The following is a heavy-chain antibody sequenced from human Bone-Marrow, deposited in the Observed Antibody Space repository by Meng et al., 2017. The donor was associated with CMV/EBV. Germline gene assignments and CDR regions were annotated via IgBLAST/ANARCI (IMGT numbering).Heavy chain of an antibody. CDR1: GFTVSSNY. CDR2: ISSSSSYI. J-gene: IGHJ6*02. D-gene: IGHD4-17*01. CDR3: ARDDYDSPIYYYYYGMDV. V-gene: IGHV3-21*01. Sequence: GGSLRLSCAASGFTVSSNYMSWVRQAPGKGLEWVSSISSSSSYIYYADPVKGRFTISRDNAKNSLYLQMNGLRAEDTAVYYCARDDYDSPIYYYYYGMDVWCQGTTVTVSS.